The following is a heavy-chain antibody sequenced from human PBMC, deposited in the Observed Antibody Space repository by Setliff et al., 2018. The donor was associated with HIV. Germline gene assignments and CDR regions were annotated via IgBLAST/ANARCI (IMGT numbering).Heavy chain of an antibody. CDR1: GFTFSTHW. V-gene: IGHV3-74*01. CDR3: ARGGFNHAFDI. J-gene: IGHJ3*02. D-gene: IGHD2-15*01. CDR2: VNNDGTDT. Sequence: GGSLRLSCAASGFTFSTHWMHWVRQAPGKGLVCVSRVNNDGTDTIYADSVKGRFTISRDNAKSTVYLQMGSLSADDTAVYYCARGGFNHAFDIWGQGTMVTVSS.